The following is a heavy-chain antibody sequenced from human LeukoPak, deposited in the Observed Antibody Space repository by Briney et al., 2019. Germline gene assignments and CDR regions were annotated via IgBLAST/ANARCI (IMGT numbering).Heavy chain of an antibody. D-gene: IGHD3-22*01. Sequence: SETLSLTCTVSGGSISSYYWSWIRQPPGKGLEWIGYIYYSGSTNYKSSLKSRVTISVDTSKNQFSLKLSSVTAADTAVYYCARDRYYDSSGYYFFDYWGQGTLVTVSS. CDR2: IYYSGST. CDR3: ARDRYYDSSGYYFFDY. CDR1: GGSISSYY. J-gene: IGHJ4*02. V-gene: IGHV4-59*01.